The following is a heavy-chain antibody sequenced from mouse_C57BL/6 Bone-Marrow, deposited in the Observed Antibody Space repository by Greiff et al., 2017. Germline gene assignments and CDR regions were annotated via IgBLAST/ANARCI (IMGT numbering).Heavy chain of an antibody. Sequence: VQLQQPGAELVKPGASVKMSCKASGYTFTSYWITWVKQRPGQGLEWIGDIYPGSGSTNYNKKFKSKATLTVETSSNTAYMQLSSLTSEDSAVYYCARPYYSNYWYFDVWGTGTTVTVSS. CDR3: ARPYYSNYWYFDV. D-gene: IGHD2-5*01. V-gene: IGHV1-55*01. J-gene: IGHJ1*03. CDR1: GYTFTSYW. CDR2: IYPGSGST.